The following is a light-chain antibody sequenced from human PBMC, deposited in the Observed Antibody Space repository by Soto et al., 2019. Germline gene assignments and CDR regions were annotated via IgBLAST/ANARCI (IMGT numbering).Light chain of an antibody. Sequence: DIQMTQYPSSLSASVGDTVTITCRASQGINNFLAWFQQKPGQAPRSLIYAASRLQSGVPSRFSGSGSETDFTLTSSSLQPEDRATYYCQQYDSYPATCGGGTKVEIK. CDR2: AAS. CDR3: QQYDSYPAT. J-gene: IGKJ4*01. CDR1: QGINNF. V-gene: IGKV1-16*01.